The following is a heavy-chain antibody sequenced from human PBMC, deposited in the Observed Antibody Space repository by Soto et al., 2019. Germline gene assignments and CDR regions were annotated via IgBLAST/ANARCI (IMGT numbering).Heavy chain of an antibody. J-gene: IGHJ5*02. CDR3: ARDSPLPPSITIFGVVSNNWFDP. V-gene: IGHV4-59*01. D-gene: IGHD3-3*01. CDR2: IYYSGST. CDR1: GGSISSYY. Sequence: SETLSLTCTVSGGSISSYYWSWIRQPPGKGLEWIGYIYYSGSTNYNPSLKSRVTISVDTSKNQFSLKLSSVTAADTAVYYCARDSPLPPSITIFGVVSNNWFDPWGQGTLVTVSS.